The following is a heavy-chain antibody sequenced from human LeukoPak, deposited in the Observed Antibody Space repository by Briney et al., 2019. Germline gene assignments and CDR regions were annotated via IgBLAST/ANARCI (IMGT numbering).Heavy chain of an antibody. J-gene: IGHJ3*02. CDR1: GYTFTGYY. CDR2: ISPNSGGT. V-gene: IGHV1-2*02. CDR3: ARGGSINAFDI. Sequence: ASVKVSCKASGYTFTGYYMHWVRQAPGQGLEWMGWISPNSGGTNYAQKFQSRVTMTRATSISTAYMELSRLRSDDTAVYYFARGGSINAFDIWGQGTMVTVSS. D-gene: IGHD3-16*01.